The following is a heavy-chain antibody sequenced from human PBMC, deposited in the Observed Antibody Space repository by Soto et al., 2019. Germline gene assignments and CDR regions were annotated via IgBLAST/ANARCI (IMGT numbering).Heavy chain of an antibody. V-gene: IGHV4-59*01. J-gene: IGHJ6*03. CDR1: GGSISSYY. Sequence: SETLSLTCTVSGGSISSYYWSWIRQPPGKGLEWIGYIYYSGSTNYNPSLKSRVTISVDTSKNQFSLKLSSVTAADTAVYYCARGPPKKRSYYYYMDVWGKGTTVTVSS. CDR3: ARGPPKKRSYYYYMDV. CDR2: IYYSGST. D-gene: IGHD4-17*01.